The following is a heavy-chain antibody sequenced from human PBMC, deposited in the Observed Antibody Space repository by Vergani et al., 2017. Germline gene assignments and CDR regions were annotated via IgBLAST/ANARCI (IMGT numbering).Heavy chain of an antibody. CDR3: ARDCTSGGCPDNYGIDV. J-gene: IGHJ6*02. D-gene: IGHD2-8*01. V-gene: IGHV3-21*06. CDR1: GFTFSDFS. CDR2: IGSSGPYI. Sequence: VQLVESGGGLVKPGGSLRLSCAASGFTFSDFSMSWVRQAPGKGLEWVAFIGSSGPYINYADSGKGRFIISRDNTNNSRLLQLRSLRAEDAAFYYCARDCTSGGCPDNYGIDVWGQGATVTVSS.